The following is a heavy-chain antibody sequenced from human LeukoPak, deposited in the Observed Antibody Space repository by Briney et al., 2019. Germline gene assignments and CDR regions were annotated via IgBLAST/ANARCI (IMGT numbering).Heavy chain of an antibody. D-gene: IGHD2-21*02. CDR1: GYDFSTYG. Sequence: ASVKVSCKASGYDFSTYGISWVRQAPGQGLEWVGWLNPYSGNTNYAQRLQGRVTMTADTSTSTVYMELRSLRSDDTAVYYCARYGDCELLRVVDCWGQGTLVTVSS. CDR3: ARYGDCELLRVVDC. CDR2: LNPYSGNT. V-gene: IGHV1-18*01. J-gene: IGHJ4*02.